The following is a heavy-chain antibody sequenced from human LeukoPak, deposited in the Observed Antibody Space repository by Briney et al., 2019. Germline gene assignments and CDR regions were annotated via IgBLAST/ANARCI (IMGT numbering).Heavy chain of an antibody. V-gene: IGHV3-74*01. CDR2: INSDGSST. CDR1: GFTFSSYW. D-gene: IGHD3-10*01. Sequence: PGGSLRLSCAASGFTFSSYWMHWVRQAPGKGLVWVSRINSDGSSTSYADSVKGRFTLTRDDSANTLSLQMNSLRAEDTAVYYCVRGSKIRGVIPEGEFVYWGQGTLVTVSS. CDR3: VRGSKIRGVIPEGEFVY. J-gene: IGHJ4*02.